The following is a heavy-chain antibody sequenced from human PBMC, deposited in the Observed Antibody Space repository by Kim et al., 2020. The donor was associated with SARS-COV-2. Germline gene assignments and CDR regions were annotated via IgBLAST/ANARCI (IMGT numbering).Heavy chain of an antibody. D-gene: IGHD3-22*01. Sequence: SETLSLTCTVSGGSISSGGYYWSWIRQHPGKGLEWIGYIYYSGSTYYNPSLKSRVTISVDTSKNQFSLKLSSVTAADTAVYYCARAEITMIVVAPFDYWGQGTLVTVSS. CDR1: GGSISSGGYY. V-gene: IGHV4-31*03. CDR2: IYYSGST. J-gene: IGHJ4*02. CDR3: ARAEITMIVVAPFDY.